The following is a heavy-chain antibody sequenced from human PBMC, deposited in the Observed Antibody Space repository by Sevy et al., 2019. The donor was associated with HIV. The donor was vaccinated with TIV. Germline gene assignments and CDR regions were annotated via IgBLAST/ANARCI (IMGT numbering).Heavy chain of an antibody. CDR2: INHSGST. Sequence: SETLSLTCAVYGGSFSGYYWSWIRQPPGKGLEWIGEINHSGSTNYNPSLNSRVTISVDTSKNQFSLKLSSVTAADTAVYYCARKGSWLAFYNWFDPWGQGTLVTVSS. J-gene: IGHJ5*02. CDR3: ARKGSWLAFYNWFDP. V-gene: IGHV4-34*01. D-gene: IGHD6-19*01. CDR1: GGSFSGYY.